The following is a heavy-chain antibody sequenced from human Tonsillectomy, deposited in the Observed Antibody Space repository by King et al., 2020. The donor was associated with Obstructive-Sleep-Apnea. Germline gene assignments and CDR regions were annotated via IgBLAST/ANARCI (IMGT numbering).Heavy chain of an antibody. CDR2: IYYSGST. CDR1: GGSISSSSYY. D-gene: IGHD3-3*01. J-gene: IGHJ5*02. V-gene: IGHV4-39*07. Sequence: QLQESGPGLVKPSETLSLTCTVSGGSISSSSYYWGWIRQPPGKGLEWIGSIYYSGSTYYNPSLKSRVTISVDTSKNQFSLKLSSVTAADTAVYYCARAEDRPDRSIFGVVITDWFDPWGQGTLVAVSS. CDR3: ARAEDRPDRSIFGVVITDWFDP.